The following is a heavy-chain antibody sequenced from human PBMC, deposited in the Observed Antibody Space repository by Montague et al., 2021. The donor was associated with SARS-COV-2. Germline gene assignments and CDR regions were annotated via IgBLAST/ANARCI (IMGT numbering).Heavy chain of an antibody. V-gene: IGHV4-34*01. CDR3: VRDPCYQDTARCNWFEF. J-gene: IGHJ5*01. CDR1: GESFSGFY. Sequence: SETLSLTCAVSGESFSGFYWCWIRQPPGKGLEWIGVINHYKITSSNPSLTSRVVVSVDPSKTPFSLNLKSVTAADTAVYYCVRDPCYQDTARCNWFEFWGQGTPVIVSS. D-gene: IGHD5-18*01. CDR2: INHYKIT.